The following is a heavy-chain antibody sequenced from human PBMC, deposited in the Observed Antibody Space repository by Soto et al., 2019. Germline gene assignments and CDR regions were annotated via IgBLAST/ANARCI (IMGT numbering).Heavy chain of an antibody. CDR3: ASSGWYSQYYYYGMDV. D-gene: IGHD6-19*01. Sequence: GESLKISCKGSGYSFTSYWISWVRQMPGKGLEWMGRIDPSDSYTNYSPSFQGHVTISADKSISTAYLQWSSLKASDTAMYYCASSGWYSQYYYYGMDVWGQGTTVTVSS. J-gene: IGHJ6*02. V-gene: IGHV5-10-1*01. CDR1: GYSFTSYW. CDR2: IDPSDSYT.